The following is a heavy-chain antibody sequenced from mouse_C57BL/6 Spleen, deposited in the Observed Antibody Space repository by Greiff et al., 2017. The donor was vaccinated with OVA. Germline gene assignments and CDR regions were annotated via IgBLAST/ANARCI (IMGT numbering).Heavy chain of an antibody. J-gene: IGHJ3*01. V-gene: IGHV1-81*01. CDR1: GYTFTSYG. Sequence: VKLVESGAELARPGASVKLSCKASGYTFTSYGISWVKQRTGQGLEWIGEIYPRSGNTYYNEKFKGKATLTADKSSSTAYMELRSLTSEDSAVYFCARGGYDSGFAYWGQGTLVTVSA. CDR3: ARGGYDSGFAY. D-gene: IGHD2-4*01. CDR2: IYPRSGNT.